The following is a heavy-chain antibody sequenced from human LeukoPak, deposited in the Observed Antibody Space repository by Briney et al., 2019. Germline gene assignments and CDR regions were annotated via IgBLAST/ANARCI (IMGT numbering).Heavy chain of an antibody. CDR3: AKSGRKYSSGWYDDY. CDR1: GFTFSSYG. J-gene: IGHJ4*02. CDR2: IWYDGSNK. V-gene: IGHV3-33*06. Sequence: GGSLRLSCAASGFTFSSYGMHWARQAPGKGLDWVAVIWYDGSNKYYADSVKGRFTISRDNSKNTLYLQMNSLRAEDTAVYYCAKSGRKYSSGWYDDYWGQGTLVTVSS. D-gene: IGHD6-19*01.